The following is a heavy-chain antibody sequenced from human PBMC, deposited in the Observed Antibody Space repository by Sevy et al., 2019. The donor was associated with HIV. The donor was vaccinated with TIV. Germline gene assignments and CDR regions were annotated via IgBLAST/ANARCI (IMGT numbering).Heavy chain of an antibody. V-gene: IGHV3-33*08. CDR2: IWHDGNSE. J-gene: IGHJ4*02. Sequence: GGSLRLSCVASRFTFSTYVMHWVRQAPGKGLEWVAVIWHDGNSEYYADSVRGRLTISRDDSKNTLYLQMNSLRAEDTAVYYCASEAGYGTDSRPFDYWGQGTLVTVSS. D-gene: IGHD5-12*01. CDR1: RFTFSTYV. CDR3: ASEAGYGTDSRPFDY.